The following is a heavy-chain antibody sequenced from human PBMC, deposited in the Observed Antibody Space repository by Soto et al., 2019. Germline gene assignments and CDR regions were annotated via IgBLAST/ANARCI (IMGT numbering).Heavy chain of an antibody. CDR3: SRDLDVGLVEY. V-gene: IGHV1-18*01. Sequence: QVQLVQSGAEVKKPGASVKVACKASGYTFTSYGISWVRQAPGQGLEWMGWISAYNGNTKSAQKLQGRVTMTTDTTTSTAYMELRSLRSDDTAVYYCSRDLDVGLVEYWGQGTLVSVAS. CDR2: ISAYNGNT. CDR1: GYTFTSYG. D-gene: IGHD6-19*01. J-gene: IGHJ4*02.